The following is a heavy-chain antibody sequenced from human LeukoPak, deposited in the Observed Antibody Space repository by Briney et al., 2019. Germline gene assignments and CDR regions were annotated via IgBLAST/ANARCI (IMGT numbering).Heavy chain of an antibody. J-gene: IGHJ6*03. V-gene: IGHV1-69*05. CDR1: GGTFSSYA. D-gene: IGHD5-24*01. CDR3: ARGGHGMAPTSYMDG. CDR2: IIPIFGTA. Sequence: SVKVSCKASGGTFSSYAISWVRQAPGQGLEWMGGIIPIFGTANYAQKFQGRVTITTDESTSTAYMELSSLRSEDTAVYYCARGGHGMAPTSYMDGWGKGTTVTVSS.